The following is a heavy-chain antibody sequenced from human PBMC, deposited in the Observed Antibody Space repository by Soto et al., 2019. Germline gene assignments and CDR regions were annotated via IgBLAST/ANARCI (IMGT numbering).Heavy chain of an antibody. J-gene: IGHJ4*02. CDR1: GFTFSSYG. D-gene: IGHD6-19*01. Sequence: QVQLVESGGGVVQPGRSLRLSCAASGFTFSSYGMHWVRQAPGKGLEWVAVISSDGSNKYYADSVKGRFTISRDNSKNTLYLQMNSLRAADTAVYYCANDTSAVAPTFDYWGQGTLVTVSS. CDR2: ISSDGSNK. V-gene: IGHV3-30*18. CDR3: ANDTSAVAPTFDY.